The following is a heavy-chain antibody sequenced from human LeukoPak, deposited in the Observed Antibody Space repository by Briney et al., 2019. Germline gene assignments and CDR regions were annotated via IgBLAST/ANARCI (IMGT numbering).Heavy chain of an antibody. CDR1: GFTFSNYA. Sequence: GGSLRLSCAASGFTFSNYAMSWVRQAPGKGLEWVSAISNSGSFTYFADSVKGRFTISRDNSKNTLFLQMNSLGADDTAVYYCARMVRGVINPCDHWGQGTLVTISS. D-gene: IGHD3-10*01. V-gene: IGHV3-23*01. CDR3: ARMVRGVINPCDH. J-gene: IGHJ4*02. CDR2: ISNSGSFT.